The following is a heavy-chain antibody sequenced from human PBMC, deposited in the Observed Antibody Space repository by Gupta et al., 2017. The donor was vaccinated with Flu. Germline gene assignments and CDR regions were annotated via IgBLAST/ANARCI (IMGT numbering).Heavy chain of an antibody. CDR1: GFTFSSYG. J-gene: IGHJ6*01. CDR2: ISYDGSNK. Sequence: QVQLVESGGGVVQPGRSLRLSCAASGFTFSSYGMHWVRQAPGKGLEWVAVISYDGSNKYYADSVKGRFTISRDNSKNTLYLQMNSLRAEDTAVYYCAKDVSGLDRNYGMDVWGQGTTVTVSS. D-gene: IGHD3-10*01. V-gene: IGHV3-30*18. CDR3: AKDVSGLDRNYGMDV.